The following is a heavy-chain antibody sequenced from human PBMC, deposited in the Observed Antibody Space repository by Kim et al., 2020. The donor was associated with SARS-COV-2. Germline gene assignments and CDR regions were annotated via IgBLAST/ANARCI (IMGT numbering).Heavy chain of an antibody. CDR3: ARTGYYYYYMDV. J-gene: IGHJ6*03. Sequence: NYAQEFQGRVTMTRDTSSSTGYMELSRLRSDDTAVYYCARTGYYYYYMDVWGKGTTVTVSS. V-gene: IGHV1-2*02.